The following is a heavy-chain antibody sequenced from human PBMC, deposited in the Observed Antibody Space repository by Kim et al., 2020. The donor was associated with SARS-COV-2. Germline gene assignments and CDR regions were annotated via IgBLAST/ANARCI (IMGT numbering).Heavy chain of an antibody. Sequence: ASVKVSCKASGYTFTSYGISWVRQAPGQGLEWMGWISAYNGNTNYAQKLQGRVTMTTDTSTSTAYMELRSLRSDDTAVYYCARDEREAPCGDYSLDYLGQGTLVTVSA. J-gene: IGHJ4*02. V-gene: IGHV1-18*01. D-gene: IGHD4-17*01. CDR3: ARDEREAPCGDYSLDY. CDR2: ISAYNGNT. CDR1: GYTFTSYG.